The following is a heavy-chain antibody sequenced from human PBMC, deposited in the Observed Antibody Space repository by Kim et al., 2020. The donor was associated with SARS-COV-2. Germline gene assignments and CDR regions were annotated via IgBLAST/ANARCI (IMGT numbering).Heavy chain of an antibody. V-gene: IGHV3-30*18. J-gene: IGHJ6*03. CDR1: GFTFSSYG. CDR3: AKKIAPVQYATCMDV. D-gene: IGHD2-15*01. CDR2: ISYDGTNK. Sequence: GGSLRLSCAASGFTFSSYGVHWVRQAPGKGLEWVAFISYDGTNKYYADSVKGRFTISRDNSKNTLYLQMNSLRAEDTAVYYCAKKIAPVQYATCMDVWGKGTTVTVSS.